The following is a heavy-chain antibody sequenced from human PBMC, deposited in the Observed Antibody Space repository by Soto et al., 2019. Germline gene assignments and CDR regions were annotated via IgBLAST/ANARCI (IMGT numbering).Heavy chain of an antibody. V-gene: IGHV4-30-2*01. CDR1: GGSISSGGYS. J-gene: IGHJ3*02. CDR3: ARDEWESHAFDI. Sequence: QLQLQESGSGLVKPSQTLSLTCAVSGGSISSGGYSWSWIRQPPGKGLEWSGYIYHSGSTYYSPSLKSRVTMSVDRPKNQFSLKLSPVTAADTAVYYCARDEWESHAFDIWGQGTMVTVSS. D-gene: IGHD1-26*01. CDR2: IYHSGST.